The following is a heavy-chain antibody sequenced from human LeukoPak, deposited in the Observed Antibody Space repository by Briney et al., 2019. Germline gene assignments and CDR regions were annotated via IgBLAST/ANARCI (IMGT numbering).Heavy chain of an antibody. D-gene: IGHD2-2*01. CDR1: GGTFSSYA. V-gene: IGHV1-69*13. CDR2: IIPIFGTA. CDR3: AQHQLLSRWYFDY. J-gene: IGHJ4*02. Sequence: SVKVSCKASGGTFSSYAISWVRQAPGQGLEWMGGIIPIFGTANYAQKFQGRVTITADESTSTAYMELSSLRSEDTAVYYCAQHQLLSRWYFDYWGQGTLVTVSS.